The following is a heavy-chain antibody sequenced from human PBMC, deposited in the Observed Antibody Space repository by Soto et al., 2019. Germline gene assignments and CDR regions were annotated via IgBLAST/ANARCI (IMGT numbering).Heavy chain of an antibody. CDR2: SYYSGST. J-gene: IGHJ5*02. Sequence: QLQLQESGPGLVKPSETLSLTCTVSGGSISSSSYYWDWIRQPPGKGLEWIGSSYYSGSTSYNPSLKSRVTISVDTSMNQFSLKLSSVTAADTAVYFCATTRPWGELRAGWFDPWGQGTLVTVSS. CDR1: GGSISSSSYY. CDR3: ATTRPWGELRAGWFDP. V-gene: IGHV4-39*01. D-gene: IGHD3-16*01.